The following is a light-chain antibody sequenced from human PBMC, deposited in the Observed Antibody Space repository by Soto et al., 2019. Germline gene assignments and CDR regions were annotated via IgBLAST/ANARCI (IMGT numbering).Light chain of an antibody. CDR2: EVS. Sequence: QSALTQPASVSGSPGQSITISGTGTRSYVGSYNYVSWYQQHPGKAPKLMIYEVSNRPSGVSNRFSGSKSGNTASLTISGLQAEDEANYYCSSYTSISTRVFGGGTQLTVL. J-gene: IGLJ3*02. CDR3: SSYTSISTRV. V-gene: IGLV2-14*01. CDR1: RSYVGSYNY.